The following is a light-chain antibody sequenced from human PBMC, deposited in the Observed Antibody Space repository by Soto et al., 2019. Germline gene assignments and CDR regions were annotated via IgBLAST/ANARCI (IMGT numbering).Light chain of an antibody. CDR3: QQYGSSPPYT. CDR2: GSS. Sequence: EVVLTQSPGTLSLSPGERATLSCRASQSVSNKYLAWYQQKPGQAPRLLIFGSSDRANGIPDRFSGSGSGTYFTLTISRLEPEDFAVYYCQQYGSSPPYTFGQGTKLEIK. CDR1: QSVSNKY. V-gene: IGKV3-20*01. J-gene: IGKJ2*01.